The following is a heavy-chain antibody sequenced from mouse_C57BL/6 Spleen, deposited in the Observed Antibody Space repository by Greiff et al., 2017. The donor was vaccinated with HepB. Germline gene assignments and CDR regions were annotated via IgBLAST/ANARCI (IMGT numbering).Heavy chain of an antibody. CDR1: GYTFTDYN. V-gene: IGHV1-22*01. CDR3: APIYYYGSPWFAY. Sequence: EVQLQQSGPELVKPGASVKMSCKASGYTFTDYNMHWVKQSHGKSLEWIGYINPNNGGTSYNQKFKGKATLTVNKSSSTAYMERRSLTSEDSAVYYCAPIYYYGSPWFAYWGQGTLVTVSA. J-gene: IGHJ3*01. CDR2: INPNNGGT. D-gene: IGHD1-1*01.